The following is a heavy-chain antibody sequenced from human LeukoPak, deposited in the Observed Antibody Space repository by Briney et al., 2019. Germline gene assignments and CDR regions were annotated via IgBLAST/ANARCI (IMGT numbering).Heavy chain of an antibody. J-gene: IGHJ4*02. CDR3: AKDYGSGSYYGLDY. CDR1: GFTFSSYD. CDR2: ISWDGGRT. D-gene: IGHD3-10*01. V-gene: IGHV3-43D*03. Sequence: GGSLRLSCAASGFTFSSYDMHWVRQAPGKGLEWVSLISWDGGRTYYADSVKGRFTISRDNSKNSLYLQMNSLRAEDTALYYCAKDYGSGSYYGLDYWGQGTLVTVSS.